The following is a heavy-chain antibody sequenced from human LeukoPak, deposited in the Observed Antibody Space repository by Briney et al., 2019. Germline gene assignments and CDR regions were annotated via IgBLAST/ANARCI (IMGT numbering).Heavy chain of an antibody. CDR1: GFGFSTYT. J-gene: IGHJ4*02. V-gene: IGHV3-21*06. CDR3: LRGDSRDF. D-gene: IGHD3-22*01. Sequence: GGSLGLSCAACGFGFSTYTMNWARQAAGKGLEWFASINSGGTTTHYAFSVKGRFTISRDNAQNVLYLQMNGLRGDDAAVYYCLRGDSRDFWGQGTLVTVSS. CDR2: INSGGTTT.